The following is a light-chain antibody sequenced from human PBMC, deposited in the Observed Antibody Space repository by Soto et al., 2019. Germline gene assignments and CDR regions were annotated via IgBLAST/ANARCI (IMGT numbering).Light chain of an antibody. V-gene: IGKV3-11*01. CDR2: DAS. J-gene: IGKJ5*01. Sequence: ETVLTQSPDTLSLSPGERATLSCRASQSVSSSYLAWYQQKPGQAPRLLIYDASNRATGIPARFSGSGSGTDFTLTISSLEPEDFAVYYRQQRSNWPPSITFGQGTRLEIK. CDR1: QSVSSSY. CDR3: QQRSNWPPSIT.